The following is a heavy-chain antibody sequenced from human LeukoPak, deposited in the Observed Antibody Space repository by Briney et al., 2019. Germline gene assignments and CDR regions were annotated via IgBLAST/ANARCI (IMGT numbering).Heavy chain of an antibody. V-gene: IGHV3-48*03. Sequence: GGSLRLSCAASGFTFSSYGMNWVGQAPGKGLDWVSYISSSGSTIDYADSVKGRFTISRDNAKNSLYLQMNSLRAEDTAVYYCAELGITMIGGVWGKGTTVTISS. J-gene: IGHJ6*04. CDR1: GFTFSSYG. D-gene: IGHD3-10*02. CDR3: AELGITMIGGV. CDR2: ISSSGSTI.